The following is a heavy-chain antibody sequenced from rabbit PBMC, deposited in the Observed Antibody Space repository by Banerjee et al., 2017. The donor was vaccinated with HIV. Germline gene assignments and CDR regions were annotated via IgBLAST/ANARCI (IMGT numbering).Heavy chain of an antibody. V-gene: IGHV1S45*01. J-gene: IGHJ4*01. D-gene: IGHD8-1*01. CDR2: INTTSGNT. CDR3: ARAGYGGSGYAEYFNL. CDR1: GFSFSNKYV. Sequence: QEQLEESGGDLVKPEGSLTLTCTASGFSFSNKYVMCWVRQAPGKGLEWIACINTTSGNTVYASWAKGRFTVSRTSSTTVALQMTSLTAADTATYFCARAGYGGSGYAEYFNLWGQGTL.